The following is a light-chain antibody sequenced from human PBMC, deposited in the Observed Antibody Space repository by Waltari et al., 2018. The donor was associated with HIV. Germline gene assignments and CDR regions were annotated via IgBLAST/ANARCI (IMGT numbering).Light chain of an antibody. V-gene: IGLV2-23*02. Sequence: QSALTPPPSVSVSPGQSTTISCTGSAWFLGTFGLVSWYQMPPGKAHELIIYHVSERPSGVPYRVSGSKSGSPASLTISGLQAEDESHFFCYSYTNGSRLFGGGTKLTVL. CDR1: AWFLGTFGL. CDR3: YSYTNGSRL. J-gene: IGLJ2*01. CDR2: HVS.